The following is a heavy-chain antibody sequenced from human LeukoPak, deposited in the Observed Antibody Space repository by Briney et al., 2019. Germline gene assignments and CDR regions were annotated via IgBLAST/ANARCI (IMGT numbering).Heavy chain of an antibody. D-gene: IGHD6-6*01. CDR1: GYTFTTYG. Sequence: SVKVSCKASGYTFTTYGISWVRQAPGQGLEWMGRIIPILGIANYAQKFQGRVTITADKSTSTAYMELSSLRSEDTAVYYCARDPTTTSIAAHFDYWGQGTLVTVSS. CDR2: IIPILGIA. J-gene: IGHJ4*02. CDR3: ARDPTTTSIAAHFDY. V-gene: IGHV1-69*04.